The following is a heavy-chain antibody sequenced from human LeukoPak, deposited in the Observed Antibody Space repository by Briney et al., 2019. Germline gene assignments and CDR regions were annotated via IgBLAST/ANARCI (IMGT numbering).Heavy chain of an antibody. J-gene: IGHJ2*01. V-gene: IGHV4-4*02. D-gene: IGHD3-16*01. Sequence: PSETLSLTCAVSGVSISSSNWWSWVRQPPGKGLEWIGEIYHSGSTNYNPSLKSRVTISVDKSKNQFSLKLSSVTAGDTAVYYCGRYGGEGILSYWYFHLWGRGAPVTVSS. CDR3: GRYGGEGILSYWYFHL. CDR2: IYHSGST. CDR1: GVSISSSNW.